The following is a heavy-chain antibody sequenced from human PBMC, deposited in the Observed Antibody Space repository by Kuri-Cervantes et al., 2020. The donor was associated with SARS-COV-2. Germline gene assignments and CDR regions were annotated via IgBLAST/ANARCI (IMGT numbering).Heavy chain of an antibody. J-gene: IGHJ4*02. V-gene: IGHV4-61*02. CDR3: ARAAENYYDSSGYYYDY. D-gene: IGHD3-22*01. CDR2: IYTSGST. Sequence: SETLSLTCTVSGDPTGVGSYHWSWIRQPAGKGLEWIGRIYTSGSTNYNPSLKSRVTMSVDTSKNQFSLKLSSVTAADTAVYYCARAAENYYDSSGYYYDYWGQGTLVTVSS. CDR1: GDPTGVGSYH.